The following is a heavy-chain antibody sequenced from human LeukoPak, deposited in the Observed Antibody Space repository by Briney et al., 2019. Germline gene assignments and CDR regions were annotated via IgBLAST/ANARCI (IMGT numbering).Heavy chain of an antibody. CDR2: TYYRSKWYY. CDR1: GDSVSSNSAA. D-gene: IGHD6-13*01. J-gene: IGHJ4*02. Sequence: SQTLSLTCAISGDSVSSNSAAWNWIRQSPSRGLEWLGRTYYRSKWYYDYALSVTSRITISPDTSKNQFSLQLNSVTPEDTAVYYCARDHPSSSWESSFDFWGQGTLVTVSS. CDR3: ARDHPSSSWESSFDF. V-gene: IGHV6-1*01.